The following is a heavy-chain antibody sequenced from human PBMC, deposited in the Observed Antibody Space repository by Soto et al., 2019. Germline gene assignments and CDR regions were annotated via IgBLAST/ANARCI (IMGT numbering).Heavy chain of an antibody. CDR1: GYTFTSYY. D-gene: IGHD1-26*01. Sequence: GASVKVSCKASGYTFTSYYMHWVRQAPGQGLEWMGIINPSGGSTSYAQKFQGRVTMTRDTSTSTVYMELSSLRYEDTDVYYCARVLEKGGGSAGFDSWGQGNLVTVSS. V-gene: IGHV1-46*01. J-gene: IGHJ4*02. CDR2: INPSGGST. CDR3: ARVLEKGGGSAGFDS.